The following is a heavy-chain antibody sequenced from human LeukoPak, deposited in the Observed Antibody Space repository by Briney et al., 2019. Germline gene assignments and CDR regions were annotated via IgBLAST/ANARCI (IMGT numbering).Heavy chain of an antibody. CDR1: GGSISSYY. CDR2: IYTSGST. D-gene: IGHD3-10*01. V-gene: IGHV4-4*07. CDR3: ARGGWFGELTGFDP. J-gene: IGHJ5*02. Sequence: SETLSLTCTVSGGSISSYYWSWIRQPAGKGLEWIGRIYTSGSTNYNPSLKSRVTMPVDTSKNQFSLKLSSVTAADTAVYYCARGGWFGELTGFDPWGQGTLVTVSS.